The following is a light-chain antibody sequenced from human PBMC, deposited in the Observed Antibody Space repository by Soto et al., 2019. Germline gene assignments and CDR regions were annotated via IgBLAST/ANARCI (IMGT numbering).Light chain of an antibody. V-gene: IGKV3-15*01. CDR3: QQYNNLPPWT. Sequence: EIVMTQSPATLSVSPGERATLSCRASQSVSSNLAWYQQKPGQAPRLLIYGASTRATGIPARFSGSGSGTEFTLTIRRLQSEDFSVYYCQQYNNLPPWTFGQGTKVEIK. J-gene: IGKJ1*01. CDR2: GAS. CDR1: QSVSSN.